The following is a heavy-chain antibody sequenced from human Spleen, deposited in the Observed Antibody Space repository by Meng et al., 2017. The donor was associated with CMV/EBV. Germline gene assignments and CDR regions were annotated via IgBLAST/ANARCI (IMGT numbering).Heavy chain of an antibody. V-gene: IGHV5-51*01. CDR2: INPGDSNT. Sequence: CKTSGYKFTSYWIAWVRQMPGKGLEWKGIINPGDSNTRYSPSFQGQVTFSVDKSITTAFLQWSSLKASDTAIYYCAKHYAAEGWFDPWGQGTLVTVSS. CDR3: AKHYAAEGWFDP. J-gene: IGHJ5*02. CDR1: GYKFTSYW. D-gene: IGHD2-2*01.